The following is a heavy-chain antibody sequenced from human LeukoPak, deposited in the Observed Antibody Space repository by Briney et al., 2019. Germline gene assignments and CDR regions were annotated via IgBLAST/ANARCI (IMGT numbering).Heavy chain of an antibody. CDR2: IYYSGST. Sequence: SETLSLTCTVSGGSISSYYWSWIRQPPGKGLEWIGYIYYSGSTNYNPSLKSRVTISVDTSKDQFSLKLSSVTAADTAVYYCARIDCSSTSCYAFNWFDPWGQGTLVTVSS. CDR1: GGSISSYY. V-gene: IGHV4-59*01. D-gene: IGHD2-2*01. J-gene: IGHJ5*02. CDR3: ARIDCSSTSCYAFNWFDP.